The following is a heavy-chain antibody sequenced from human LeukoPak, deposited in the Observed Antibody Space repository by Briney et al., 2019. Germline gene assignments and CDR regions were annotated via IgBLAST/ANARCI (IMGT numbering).Heavy chain of an antibody. V-gene: IGHV3-23*01. CDR2: IDYSGGSS. CDR1: GFTLSSYE. Sequence: PGGSLRLSCTVSGFTLSSYEMSWIRQAPGKGLEWVSSIDYSGGSSYYADSVKGRFTISRDNSKNTLYLQMNSLRAEDTAVYYCARAYLDGGYYSYYFDYWGQGTLVTVSS. D-gene: IGHD3-22*01. CDR3: ARAYLDGGYYSYYFDY. J-gene: IGHJ4*02.